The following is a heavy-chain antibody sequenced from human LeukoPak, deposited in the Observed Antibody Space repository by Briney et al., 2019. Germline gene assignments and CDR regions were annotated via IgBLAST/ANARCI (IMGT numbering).Heavy chain of an antibody. D-gene: IGHD5-24*01. CDR2: TIPIFRTA. Sequence: ASVKVSCKASGGTFSSYAISWVRQAPGQGLEWVGGTIPIFRTANYAQKLQGRVTITTDESTSTAYMELSSLRSEDTAVYYCARDDGYNALYYYYMDVWGKGTTVTVSS. CDR3: ARDDGYNALYYYYMDV. CDR1: GGTFSSYA. V-gene: IGHV1-69*05. J-gene: IGHJ6*03.